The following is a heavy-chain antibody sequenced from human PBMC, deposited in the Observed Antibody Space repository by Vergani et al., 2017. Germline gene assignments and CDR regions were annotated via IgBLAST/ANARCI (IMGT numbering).Heavy chain of an antibody. D-gene: IGHD1-1*01. J-gene: IGHJ5*02. V-gene: IGHV1-69*18. CDR2: IIPIFGTA. Sequence: QVQLVQSGAEVKKPGSSVKVSCKASGGTFSSYAISWVRQAPGQGLEWVGRIIPIFGTANYAQKFQGRVTITADESTSTAYMELSSLRAEDTAVYYCARPVGGTTGWWLASWGQGTLVTVSS. CDR1: GGTFSSYA. CDR3: ARPVGGTTGWWLAS.